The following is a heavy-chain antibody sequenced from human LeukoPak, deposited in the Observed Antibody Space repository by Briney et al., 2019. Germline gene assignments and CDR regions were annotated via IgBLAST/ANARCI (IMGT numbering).Heavy chain of an antibody. Sequence: PGRSLRLSCAASGFSFSNLGFHWVRQAPGKGLEWVASISQDGTEKYYADSVKGRFTMSRDNSKNKLYLQMNGLRADDTALYYCAKDLGDGYNYFDYWGQGTLVTVSS. D-gene: IGHD5-24*01. J-gene: IGHJ4*02. CDR1: GFSFSNLG. V-gene: IGHV3-30*18. CDR3: AKDLGDGYNYFDY. CDR2: ISQDGTEK.